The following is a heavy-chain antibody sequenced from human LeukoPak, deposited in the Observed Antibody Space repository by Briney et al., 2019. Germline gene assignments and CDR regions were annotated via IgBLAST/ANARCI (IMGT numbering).Heavy chain of an antibody. CDR3: ARQGSGSSYYYYTFPY. J-gene: IGHJ4*02. V-gene: IGHV4-39*01. CDR1: GGSISNSGFY. Sequence: SETLSLTCTVSGGSISNSGFYWGWIRQPPGKGLEWIGNIYYSGSTYYNPSLKSRVTISVDTSKNQFSLRLSSVTAADTAVYYCARQGSGSSYYYYTFPYWGQGTLVTVSS. CDR2: IYYSGST. D-gene: IGHD1-26*01.